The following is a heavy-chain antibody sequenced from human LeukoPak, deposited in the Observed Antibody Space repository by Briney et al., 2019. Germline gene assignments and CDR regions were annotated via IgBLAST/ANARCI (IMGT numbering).Heavy chain of an antibody. CDR3: ARERGGGGFGVVIKRSYYYMDV. Sequence: SVKVSCKASRGTFSSYAISWVRQAPGQGLEWMGGIIPIFGKANYAQKFQGRVTITADESTSTAYMELSSLRSEDTAVYYCARERGGGGFGVVIKRSYYYMDVWGKGTTVTVSS. CDR1: RGTFSSYA. J-gene: IGHJ6*03. V-gene: IGHV1-69*13. CDR2: IIPIFGKA. D-gene: IGHD3-3*01.